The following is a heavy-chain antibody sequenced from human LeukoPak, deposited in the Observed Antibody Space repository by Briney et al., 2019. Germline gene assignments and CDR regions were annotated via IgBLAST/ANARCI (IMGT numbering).Heavy chain of an antibody. J-gene: IGHJ5*02. CDR2: MNPNSGNT. D-gene: IGHD2-2*01. Sequence: ASVTVSCKASGYTFTSYDINWVRQATGQGLEWMGWMNPNSGNTGYAQKFQGRVTMTRNTSISTAYMELSSLRSEDTAVYYCARVGRYCSSTSCYRWFDPWGQGTLVTVSS. V-gene: IGHV1-8*01. CDR1: GYTFTSYD. CDR3: ARVGRYCSSTSCYRWFDP.